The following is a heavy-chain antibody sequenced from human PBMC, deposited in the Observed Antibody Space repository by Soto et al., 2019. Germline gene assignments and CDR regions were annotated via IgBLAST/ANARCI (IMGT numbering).Heavy chain of an antibody. D-gene: IGHD2-15*01. Sequence: GGSLRLSCAASGFTFSAYAMSWVRQAPGKGLEWVSSISGSGCSTYYADSVKGRFTISRDNSKNTVYLQMNSLRCEDTAVYYCAKSFCSGGSCLIYYYYMDVWGKGTTVTVSS. CDR2: ISGSGCST. CDR3: AKSFCSGGSCLIYYYYMDV. CDR1: GFTFSAYA. J-gene: IGHJ6*03. V-gene: IGHV3-23*01.